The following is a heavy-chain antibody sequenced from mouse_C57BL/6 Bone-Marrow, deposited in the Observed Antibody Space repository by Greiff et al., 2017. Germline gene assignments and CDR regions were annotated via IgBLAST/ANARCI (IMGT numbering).Heavy chain of an antibody. J-gene: IGHJ2*01. CDR3: AREGDFDY. D-gene: IGHD3-3*01. V-gene: IGHV1-54*01. CDR2: INPGSGGT. Sequence: QVQLKQSGAELVRPGTSVKVSCKASGYAFTNYLLEWVKQRPGQGLEWIGVINPGSGGTNYNEKFKGKATLTADKSSSTAYMQLSSLTSEDSAVYFCAREGDFDYWGQGTTLTVSS. CDR1: GYAFTNYL.